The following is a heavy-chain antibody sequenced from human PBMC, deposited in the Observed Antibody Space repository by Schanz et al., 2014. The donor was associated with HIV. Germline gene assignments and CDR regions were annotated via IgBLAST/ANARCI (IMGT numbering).Heavy chain of an antibody. J-gene: IGHJ4*02. CDR2: ISSDGSEE. D-gene: IGHD3-22*01. CDR1: GFSSSNSV. V-gene: IGHV3-30*18. CDR3: AKGASPYHDSSGFYPDY. Sequence: VQLVESGGGLVQPGRSLRLSCAASGFSSSNSVIHWVRQAPGKGLEWVAVISSDGSEEYFADSVKGRFTISRDNSKNTLYLQMNRLRTEDTALYYCAKGASPYHDSSGFYPDYWSQGTLVTVSS.